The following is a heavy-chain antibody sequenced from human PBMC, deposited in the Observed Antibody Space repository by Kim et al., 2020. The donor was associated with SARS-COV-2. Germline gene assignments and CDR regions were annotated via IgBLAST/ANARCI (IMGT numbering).Heavy chain of an antibody. CDR2: IYYSGST. J-gene: IGHJ5*02. Sequence: SETLSLTCTVSGGSVSSGSYYWSWIRQPPGKGLEWIGYIYYSGSTNYNPSLKSRVTISVDTSKNQFSLKLSSVTAAATAVYYCARDGHYGSGSYYIVGFDPWGPGTLVTVSS. V-gene: IGHV4-61*01. CDR3: ARDGHYGSGSYYIVGFDP. D-gene: IGHD3-10*01. CDR1: GGSVSSGSYY.